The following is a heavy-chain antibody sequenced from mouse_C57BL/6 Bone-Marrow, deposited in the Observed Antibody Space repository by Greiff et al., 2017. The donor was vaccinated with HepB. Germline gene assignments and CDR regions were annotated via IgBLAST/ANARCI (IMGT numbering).Heavy chain of an antibody. CDR2: INPNNGGT. J-gene: IGHJ2*01. V-gene: IGHV1-26*01. Sequence: EVQLQQSGPELVKPGASVKISCKASGYTFTDYYMNWVKQSHGKSLEWIGDINPNNGGTSYNQKFKGKATLTVDKSSSTAYMELRSLTSEDSAVYYCARFLITTVDYWGQGTTLTVSS. D-gene: IGHD1-2*01. CDR3: ARFLITTVDY. CDR1: GYTFTDYY.